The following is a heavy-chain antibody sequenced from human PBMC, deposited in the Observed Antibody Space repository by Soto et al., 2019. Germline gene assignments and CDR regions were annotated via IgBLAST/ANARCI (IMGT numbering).Heavy chain of an antibody. J-gene: IGHJ4*02. CDR1: GYTFTSYA. CDR2: IIPILDIP. D-gene: IGHD5-12*01. V-gene: IGHV1-69*04. CDR3: ARDQGLMGYDY. Sequence: SVKVSCKASGYTFTSYAMHWVRQAPGQGLEWMGRIIPILDIPNYAQKFQGRVTITADKSTSTAYMELSSLRSEDTAVYYCARDQGLMGYDYWGQGTLVTVSS.